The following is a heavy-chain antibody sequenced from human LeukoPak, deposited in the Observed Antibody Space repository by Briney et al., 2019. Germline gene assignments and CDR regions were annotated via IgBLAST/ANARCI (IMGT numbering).Heavy chain of an antibody. V-gene: IGHV4-34*01. CDR2: INHSGST. Sequence: SETLSLTCAVYGGSFSGYYWSWIRQPPGKGLEWIGEINHSGSTNYNPSLKSRVTISVDTSKNQFSLKLSSVTAADTAVYYCARPTEEAFDYWGQGTLVTVSS. J-gene: IGHJ4*02. CDR1: GGSFSGYY. CDR3: ARPTEEAFDY.